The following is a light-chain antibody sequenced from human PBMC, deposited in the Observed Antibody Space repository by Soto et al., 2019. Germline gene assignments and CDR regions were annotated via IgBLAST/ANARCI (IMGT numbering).Light chain of an antibody. CDR3: QQYNSYSWT. Sequence: DIQMTQSPSTLSASVGDRVTITCRASQSINNWLAWYRQTPGKAPKLLIYKASSLESGVPSRFSVSVSGTEFTLTISSLQPDDFATYYCQQYNSYSWTFGQGTKVEIK. CDR1: QSINNW. V-gene: IGKV1-5*03. CDR2: KAS. J-gene: IGKJ1*01.